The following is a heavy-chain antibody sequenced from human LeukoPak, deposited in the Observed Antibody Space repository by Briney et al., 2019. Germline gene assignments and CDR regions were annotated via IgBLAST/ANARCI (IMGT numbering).Heavy chain of an antibody. CDR1: GFTFDNYA. V-gene: IGHV3-21*01. CDR2: ISSSSIYI. Sequence: GGSLRLSCAASGFTFDNYAMSWVRQAPGKGLEWVSSISSSSIYIYYADSVKGRFTISRDNAKNSLFLQMNSLRAEDTAVYYCARMLAAAFDIWGQGTMVTVSS. CDR3: ARMLAAAFDI. D-gene: IGHD6-13*01. J-gene: IGHJ3*02.